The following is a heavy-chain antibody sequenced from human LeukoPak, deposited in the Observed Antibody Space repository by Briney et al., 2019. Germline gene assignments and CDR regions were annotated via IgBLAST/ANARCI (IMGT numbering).Heavy chain of an antibody. CDR3: AKAITMIVVVILDY. CDR2: TGGSGTST. D-gene: IGHD3-22*01. CDR1: GFTFSSYA. Sequence: GSLRLSCAASGFTFSSYAMSWVRQAPGKGLEWVSATGGSGTSTNYADSVKGRFTISRDNSKNTLYLQMNSLRAEDTAVYYCAKAITMIVVVILDYWGQGTLVTVSS. J-gene: IGHJ4*02. V-gene: IGHV3-23*01.